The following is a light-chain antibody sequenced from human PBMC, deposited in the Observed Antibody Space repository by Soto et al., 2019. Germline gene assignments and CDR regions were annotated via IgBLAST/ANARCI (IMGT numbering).Light chain of an antibody. CDR2: DAS. CDR3: QQRSNWQGAT. J-gene: IGKJ4*01. CDR1: QSVSSY. Sequence: EIVLTQSPATLSLSPAERATLSCRASQSVSSYLAWYQQKPGQAPRLLIYDASNRATGIPARFSGSGSGTDFTLTISSLEPEDFAVYYCQQRSNWQGATFGGGTKVDIK. V-gene: IGKV3-11*01.